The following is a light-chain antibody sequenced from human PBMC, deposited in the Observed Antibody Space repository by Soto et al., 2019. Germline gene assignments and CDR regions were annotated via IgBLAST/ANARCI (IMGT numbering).Light chain of an antibody. CDR2: QVT. CDR1: TRDITGYNY. Sequence: SALTQPASVSGSLGQSITISCTGTTRDITGYNYISWYQRLPGKAPKLMIYQVTIRPSGISNRFSGSKSGNTASLTISGLQAEDEADYYCTSFSSSTSLYVFGTGTKVTVL. V-gene: IGLV2-14*01. CDR3: TSFSSSTSLYV. J-gene: IGLJ1*01.